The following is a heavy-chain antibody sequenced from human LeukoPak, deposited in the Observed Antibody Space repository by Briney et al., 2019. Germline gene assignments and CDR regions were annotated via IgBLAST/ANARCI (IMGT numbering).Heavy chain of an antibody. V-gene: IGHV1-69*01. J-gene: IGHJ4*02. CDR3: ARVGGYCSSTSCYYRY. Sequence: SVKVSCKPSGGTFSTYAISWVRQAPGQGLEWMGGIIPIFGTANYAQKVQGRVTITADESTSTAYMELSSLRSEDTAVYYCARVGGYCSSTSCYYRYWGQGTLVTVSS. CDR2: IIPIFGTA. D-gene: IGHD2-2*01. CDR1: GGTFSTYA.